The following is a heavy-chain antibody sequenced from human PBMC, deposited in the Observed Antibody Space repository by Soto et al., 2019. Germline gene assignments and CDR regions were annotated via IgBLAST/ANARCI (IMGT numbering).Heavy chain of an antibody. CDR2: IYYSGST. V-gene: IGHV4-59*08. CDR3: ARGGGSSWYYFDY. CDR1: GGSISSYY. J-gene: IGHJ4*02. Sequence: QVQLQESGPGLVKPSETLSLTCIVSGGSISSYYWSWIRQPPGKGLEWIGYIYYSGSTNYNPSLKSRVTISEATSKNQFSLKLSSVTAADTAVYYCARGGGSSWYYFDYWGQGTPVTVSS. D-gene: IGHD6-13*01.